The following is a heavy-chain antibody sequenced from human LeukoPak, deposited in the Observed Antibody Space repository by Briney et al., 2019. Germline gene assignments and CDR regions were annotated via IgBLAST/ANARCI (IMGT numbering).Heavy chain of an antibody. CDR2: IYYSGST. V-gene: IGHV4-31*03. J-gene: IGHJ4*02. D-gene: IGHD3-10*01. Sequence: SETLSLTCTVSGFSISSGGYYWSWIRQHPGKGLEWIGYIYYSGSTYYNPFLKSRVTISIDTSKNQFSLRLSSVAAADTAVYYCARDERYYGSGKSFVVFDYWGQGTLVTVSS. CDR3: ARDERYYGSGKSFVVFDY. CDR1: GFSISSGGYY.